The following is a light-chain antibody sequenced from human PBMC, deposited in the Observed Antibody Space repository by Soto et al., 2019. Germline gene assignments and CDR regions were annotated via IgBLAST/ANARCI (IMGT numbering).Light chain of an antibody. CDR2: EDS. J-gene: IGLJ3*02. V-gene: IGLV2-23*01. CDR3: CSYAGSSTLV. CDR1: SSDVGSYNL. Sequence: QSVLTQPASVSGSPGQSITISCTGSSSDVGSYNLVSWYQQHPGKAPKVVIYEDSKRPSGVSNHFSGSKSGNTASLTISGIQAEDEADYYCCSYAGSSTLVFGGGTKVTVL.